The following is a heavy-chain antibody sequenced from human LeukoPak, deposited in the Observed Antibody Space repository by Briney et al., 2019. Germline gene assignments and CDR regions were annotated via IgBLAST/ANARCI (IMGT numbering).Heavy chain of an antibody. Sequence: GASVKVSCKASGYTFTNYGVSWVRQAPGQGLEWMGWISAYNGVTKYSLKIQGRVTMTTDTSTSTAYMELRSPRSDDTAVYYCARDYDISGYYYGGYWGQGTLVTVSS. CDR1: GYTFTNYG. D-gene: IGHD3-22*01. V-gene: IGHV1-18*01. CDR3: ARDYDISGYYYGGY. CDR2: ISAYNGVT. J-gene: IGHJ4*02.